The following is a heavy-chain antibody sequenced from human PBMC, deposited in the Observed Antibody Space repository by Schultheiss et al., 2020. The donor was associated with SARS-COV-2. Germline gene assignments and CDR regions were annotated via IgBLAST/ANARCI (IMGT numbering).Heavy chain of an antibody. Sequence: SQTLSLTCTVSGGSISSSSYYWGWIRQPPGKGLEWIGSIYYSGSTNYNPSLKSRVTISVDTSKNQFSLKLSSVTAADTAVYYCARDGGSSGWAQSYWGQGTLVTVSS. CDR2: IYYSGST. CDR3: ARDGGSSGWAQSY. V-gene: IGHV4-39*07. D-gene: IGHD6-19*01. CDR1: GGSISSSSYY. J-gene: IGHJ4*02.